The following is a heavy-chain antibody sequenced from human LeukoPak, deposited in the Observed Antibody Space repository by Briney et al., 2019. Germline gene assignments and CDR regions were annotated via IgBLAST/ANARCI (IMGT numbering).Heavy chain of an antibody. CDR2: IRSKANSYAT. CDR3: SGGGTPTDY. J-gene: IGHJ4*02. D-gene: IGHD1-26*01. V-gene: IGHV3-73*01. Sequence: PGGSLRLSCAASGVTFSGSAMHWVRQASGKGLEWVGRIRSKANSYATAYAASVKGGFTISRDDSKNTAYLQMNSLKTEDTAVYYCSGGGTPTDYWGQGTLVTVSS. CDR1: GVTFSGSA.